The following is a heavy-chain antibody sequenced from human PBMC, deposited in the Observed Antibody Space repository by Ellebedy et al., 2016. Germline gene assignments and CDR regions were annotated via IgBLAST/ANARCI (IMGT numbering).Heavy chain of an antibody. D-gene: IGHD5-12*01. CDR1: GFTINNYW. CDR3: ARRGVYRGYEFDS. CDR2: LAYNGA. Sequence: GGSLRLXXATSGFTINNYWMSWVRQAPGKGLEWVAVLAYNGAFYPDSLRGRLTVSRDNSKDTLYLQLNSLRPEDTAIYYCARRGVYRGYEFDSWGQGSLVTVSS. V-gene: IGHV3-30-3*01. J-gene: IGHJ4*02.